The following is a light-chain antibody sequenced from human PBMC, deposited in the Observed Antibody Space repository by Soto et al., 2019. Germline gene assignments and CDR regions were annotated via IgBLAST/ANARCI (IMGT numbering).Light chain of an antibody. CDR3: PQYCASTTA. J-gene: IGKJ5*01. Sequence: DIVMTQSPATLSVSPGERVTLSCRASQDIRSSLAWYQQKPGQAPRLLIFGAFRRATGTPDRFSGSGSGTDFTLAISSLEREACALYFCPQYCASTTAFGEGTRLEIK. CDR1: QDIRSS. CDR2: GAF. V-gene: IGKV3-20*01.